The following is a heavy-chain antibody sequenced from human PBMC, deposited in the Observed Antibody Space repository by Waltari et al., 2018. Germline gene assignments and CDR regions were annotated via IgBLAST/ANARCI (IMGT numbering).Heavy chain of an antibody. CDR2: IIYSGGST. CDR3: AKDYSEGYYFDY. Sequence: EVQLLESGGGLVQPGGSLRLSCEASGFTFSSYAMSWVRQAPGKGLEWVSIIYSGGSTYYADSVKGRFSISRDNSKNTLSLQMNSLRGEDTAVYYCAKDYSEGYYFDYWGQGTLATVSS. J-gene: IGHJ4*02. CDR1: GFTFSSYA. D-gene: IGHD6-13*01. V-gene: IGHV3-23*03.